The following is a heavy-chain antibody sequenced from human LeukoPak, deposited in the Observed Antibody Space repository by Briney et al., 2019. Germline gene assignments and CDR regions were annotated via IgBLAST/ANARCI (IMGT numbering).Heavy chain of an antibody. D-gene: IGHD3-3*01. Sequence: ASVKVSCKASGYTFTGYYMHWVRQAPGQGLEWMGWINPNSGGTNYAQKFQGRVTMTRDTSTSTVYMELSSLRSEDTAVYYCARDPAGDEGVVTSLYYYYMDVWGKGTTVTVSS. J-gene: IGHJ6*03. CDR1: GYTFTGYY. CDR3: ARDPAGDEGVVTSLYYYYMDV. V-gene: IGHV1-2*02. CDR2: INPNSGGT.